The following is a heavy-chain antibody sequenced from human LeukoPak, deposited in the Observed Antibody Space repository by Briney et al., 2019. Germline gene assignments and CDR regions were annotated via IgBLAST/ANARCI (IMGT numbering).Heavy chain of an antibody. J-gene: IGHJ3*02. CDR1: GGTFSSYT. CDR3: ARRSSALDAFDI. V-gene: IGHV1-69*02. D-gene: IGHD6-25*01. Sequence: ASVKVSCKASGGTFSSYTISWVRQAPGHGLEWMGRVIPIHGIANYAQKFQGRVTISADKSTSTAYMELSSLRSEDTAVYYCARRSSALDAFDIWGQGTMVTVSS. CDR2: VIPIHGIA.